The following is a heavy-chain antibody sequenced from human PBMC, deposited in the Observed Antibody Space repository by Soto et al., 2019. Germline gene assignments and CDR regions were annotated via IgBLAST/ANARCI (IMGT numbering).Heavy chain of an antibody. Sequence: QVQLVQSGAEVKKPGSSVKVSCKASGGTFSSYTISWVRQAPGQGLEWMGRIIPILGIANYAQKFQGRVTITADKYTSTAYTELSSLRSEDTAVYYCARDLRSDTAMVFDYWGQGTLVTVSA. V-gene: IGHV1-69*08. D-gene: IGHD5-18*01. CDR3: ARDLRSDTAMVFDY. CDR2: IIPILGIA. CDR1: GGTFSSYT. J-gene: IGHJ4*02.